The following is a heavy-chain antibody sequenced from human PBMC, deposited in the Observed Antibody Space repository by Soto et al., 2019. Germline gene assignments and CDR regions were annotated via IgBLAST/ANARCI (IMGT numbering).Heavy chain of an antibody. CDR2: IHHSGST. J-gene: IGHJ4*02. Sequence: PSETLSLTCTVSGGSISIGTDYWGWIRQPPGKGLEWIGYIHHSGSTYYNPSLKSRVTISVDRSKNQFSLKLSSVTAADTAVYYCARAGGLGAVTVDYWGQGTLVTVSS. V-gene: IGHV4-39*07. D-gene: IGHD6-19*01. CDR3: ARAGGLGAVTVDY. CDR1: GGSISIGTDY.